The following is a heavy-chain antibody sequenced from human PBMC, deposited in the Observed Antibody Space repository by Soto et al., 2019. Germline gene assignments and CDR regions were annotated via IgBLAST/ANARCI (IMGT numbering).Heavy chain of an antibody. CDR3: VKDTVVVINGGDFDY. CDR2: ISGDAGRT. D-gene: IGHD3-22*01. Sequence: EVQLLESGGALVQPGGSLRLSCEASGFTYVKYAMRWVRQAPGKGLEWVSGISGDAGRTFYADSVKGRFTISRDNSKNTVYLQMNSLRVEDTAVYYCVKDTVVVINGGDFDYWGQGTLVTVSS. CDR1: GFTYVKYA. J-gene: IGHJ4*02. V-gene: IGHV3-23*01.